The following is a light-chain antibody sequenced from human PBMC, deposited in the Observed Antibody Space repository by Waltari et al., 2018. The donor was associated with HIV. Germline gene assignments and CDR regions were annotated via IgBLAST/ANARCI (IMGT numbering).Light chain of an antibody. CDR1: SNNVGNQG. V-gene: IGLV10-54*04. CDR2: RDN. CDR3: ATWNISLSAVV. J-gene: IGLJ2*01. Sequence: QAGLTQPPSVSKGMRQTATLTCTGNSNNVGNQGAAWLHQHQGHPPKLLSYRDNKRHTGISERFSASRSGNTAALTITGVQPEDEADEFCATWNISLSAVVFGGGTTLTVL.